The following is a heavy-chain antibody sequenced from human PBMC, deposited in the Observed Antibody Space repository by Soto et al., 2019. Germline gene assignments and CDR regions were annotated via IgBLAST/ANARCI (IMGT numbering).Heavy chain of an antibody. CDR2: IYYSGST. CDR3: VSQRCSSTSCYGKWYYFDY. CDR1: GSSISSYY. Sequence: SETLSLTCTVSGSSISSYYWSWIRQPPGKGLEWIVYIYYSGSTNYNPSLKSRVTISVDTSKNQFSLKLSSVTAADTAVYYCVSQRCSSTSCYGKWYYFDYWGQGTRVTVS. D-gene: IGHD2-2*01. J-gene: IGHJ4*02. V-gene: IGHV4-59*08.